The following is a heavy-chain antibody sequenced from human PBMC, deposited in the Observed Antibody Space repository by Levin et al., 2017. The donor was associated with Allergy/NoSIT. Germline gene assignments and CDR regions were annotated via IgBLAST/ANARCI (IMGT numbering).Heavy chain of an antibody. J-gene: IGHJ4*02. CDR1: GFAFSTYW. V-gene: IGHV3-7*03. CDR3: ARDYMGLFDY. D-gene: IGHD1-26*01. Sequence: PGGSLRLSCAASGFAFSTYWVAWVRQAPGKGLEWVANIKQDASAINYVDSVKGRFTISRDNAKNSQYLQMNSLRAEDTAVYYCARDYMGLFDYWGQGALVTVSS. CDR2: IKQDASAI.